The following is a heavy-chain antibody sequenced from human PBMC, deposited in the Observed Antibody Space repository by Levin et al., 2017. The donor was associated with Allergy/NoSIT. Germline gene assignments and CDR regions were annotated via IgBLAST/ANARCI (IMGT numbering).Heavy chain of an antibody. D-gene: IGHD3-10*01. V-gene: IGHV3-30*18. CDR3: AKVGYYGSGFDY. CDR2: ISYDGSNK. Sequence: AGGSLRLSCAASGFTFSSYGMHWVRQAPGKGLEWVAVISYDGSNKYYADSVKGRFTISRDNSKNTLYLQMNSLRAEDTAVYYCAKVGYYGSGFDYWGQGTLVTVSS. CDR1: GFTFSSYG. J-gene: IGHJ4*02.